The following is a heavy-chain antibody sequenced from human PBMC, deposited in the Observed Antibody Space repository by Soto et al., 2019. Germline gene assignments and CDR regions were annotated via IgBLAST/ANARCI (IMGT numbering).Heavy chain of an antibody. CDR3: AIYDSSGSRGFQH. J-gene: IGHJ1*01. CDR1: GGSISSGVYY. D-gene: IGHD3-22*01. Sequence: QVQLQESGPGLVKPSQTLSLTCTVSGGSISSGVYYWSWIRQHPGKGLEWIGYIFYSGSTYYNPSLKRRVTISVDPSKNQFSLKLSSVTAADTAVYYCAIYDSSGSRGFQHWGQGTLITVSS. V-gene: IGHV4-31*03. CDR2: IFYSGST.